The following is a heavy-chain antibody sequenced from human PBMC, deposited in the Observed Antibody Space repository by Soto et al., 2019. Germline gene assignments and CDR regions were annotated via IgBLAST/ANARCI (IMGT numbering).Heavy chain of an antibody. J-gene: IGHJ6*02. CDR3: AKDKTGVRGGYYYYGVDV. Sequence: GGSLRLSCAASGFTFSSYAMSWVRQAPGKGLEWVSAISGSGGSTYYADSVKGRFTISRDNSKNTLYLQMNSLRAEDTAVYFCAKDKTGVRGGYYYYGVDVWGQGTTVTVSS. V-gene: IGHV3-23*01. CDR1: GFTFSSYA. CDR2: ISGSGGST. D-gene: IGHD1-1*01.